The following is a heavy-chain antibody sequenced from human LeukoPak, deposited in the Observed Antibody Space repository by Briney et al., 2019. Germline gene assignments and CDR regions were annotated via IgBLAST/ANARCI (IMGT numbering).Heavy chain of an antibody. Sequence: SETLSLTCTVSGGSISSSSYYWGWIRQPPGKGLEWIGSIYYSGSTYYNPSLKSRVTISVDTSKNQFSLKLSSVTAADTAVYYSARTRYYYNSRSYGAPYYFDYWGQGTLVTVSS. CDR2: IYYSGST. J-gene: IGHJ4*02. CDR1: GGSISSSSYY. V-gene: IGHV4-39*01. D-gene: IGHD3-10*01. CDR3: ARTRYYYNSRSYGAPYYFDY.